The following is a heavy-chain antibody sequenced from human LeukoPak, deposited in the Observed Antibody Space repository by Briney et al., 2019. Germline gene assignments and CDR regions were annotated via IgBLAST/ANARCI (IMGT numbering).Heavy chain of an antibody. CDR3: ARVRGVTMVRGAYNWFDP. D-gene: IGHD3-10*01. J-gene: IGHJ5*02. CDR1: GGSISSYY. Sequence: PSETLSLTCTVSGGSISSYYWSWIRQPAGKGLEWIGRIYTSGSTNYNPSLKSRVTMSVDTSKNQFSLELSSVTAADTAVYYCARVRGVTMVRGAYNWFDPWGQGTLVTVSS. CDR2: IYTSGST. V-gene: IGHV4-4*07.